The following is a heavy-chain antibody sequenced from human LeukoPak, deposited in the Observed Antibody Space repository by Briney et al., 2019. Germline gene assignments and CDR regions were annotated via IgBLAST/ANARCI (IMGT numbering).Heavy chain of an antibody. Sequence: SETLSLTCSISGGSIGSSYFSWIRQPAGKGLEWIGRIYTSGTTIYNPSLESRVSMSIDTATNQFSLKVNSVTAADTAVYFCASGYGSGSYSTWGQGTLVRVSS. D-gene: IGHD3-10*01. CDR2: IYTSGTT. J-gene: IGHJ5*02. CDR1: GGSIGSSY. V-gene: IGHV4-4*07. CDR3: ASGYGSGSYST.